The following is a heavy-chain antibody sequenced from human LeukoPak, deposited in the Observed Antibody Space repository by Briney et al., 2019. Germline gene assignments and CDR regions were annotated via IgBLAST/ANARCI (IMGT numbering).Heavy chain of an antibody. CDR2: ISSNGGST. V-gene: IGHV3-64D*09. Sequence: GGSLRLSCSAPGFTLSSYAMHWVRQAPGKGLEYVSAISSNGGSTYYADSVKGRFTISRDNSKNTLYLQMSSLRAEDTAVYYCVKGYCSSISCYGDYWGQGTLVTFSS. CDR3: VKGYCSSISCYGDY. J-gene: IGHJ4*02. D-gene: IGHD2-2*01. CDR1: GFTLSSYA.